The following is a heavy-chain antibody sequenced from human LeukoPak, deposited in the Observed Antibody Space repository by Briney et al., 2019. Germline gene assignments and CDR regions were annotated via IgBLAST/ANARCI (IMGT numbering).Heavy chain of an antibody. J-gene: IGHJ5*02. V-gene: IGHV4-59*12. CDR1: GGSISSYY. Sequence: SETLSLTCTVSGGSISSYYWSWIRQPPGKGLEWIGYIYYSGSTNYNPSLKSRVTISVDTSKNQFSLKLSSVTAADTAVYYCARGSSSSSPTNWFDPWGQGTLVTVSS. CDR3: ARGSSSSSPTNWFDP. CDR2: IYYSGST. D-gene: IGHD6-13*01.